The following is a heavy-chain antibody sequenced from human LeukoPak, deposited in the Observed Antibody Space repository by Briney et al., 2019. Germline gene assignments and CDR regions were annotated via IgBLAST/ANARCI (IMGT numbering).Heavy chain of an antibody. V-gene: IGHV3-74*01. CDR3: ARDFDMGITPGDDFDF. CDR2: IKEDGTYT. J-gene: IGHJ4*02. D-gene: IGHD3-9*01. CDR1: GFSFSKYW. Sequence: GGSLRLSYAASGFSFSKYWMHWVRQTPGEGLVWVARIKEDGTYTSYADSVKGRFTISRDSARNTVFLQMNSLRAEDTAVYYCARDFDMGITPGDDFDFWGQGTLVTVSS.